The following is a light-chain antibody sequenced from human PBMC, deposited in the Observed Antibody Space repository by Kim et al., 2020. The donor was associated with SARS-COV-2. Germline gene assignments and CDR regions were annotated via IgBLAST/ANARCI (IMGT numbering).Light chain of an antibody. V-gene: IGKV4-1*01. CDR1: RSILYTSDNKNY. Sequence: RTTINCKSSRSILYTSDNKNYLAWYQHKGGQPPKLLIYWASTRESGVPDRFRGSGSGTDFTLTISSLQAEDVAVYYCQQYYSFPTFGQGTKVDI. J-gene: IGKJ1*01. CDR2: WAS. CDR3: QQYYSFPT.